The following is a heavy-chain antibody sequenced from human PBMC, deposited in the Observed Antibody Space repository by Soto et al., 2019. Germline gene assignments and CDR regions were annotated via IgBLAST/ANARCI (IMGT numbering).Heavy chain of an antibody. CDR1: GGTFSSYT. CDR3: AIDIGNDGYYYYGMDV. V-gene: IGHV1-69*04. J-gene: IGHJ6*02. CDR2: IIPILGIA. D-gene: IGHD1-1*01. Sequence: SVKVSCKASGGTFSSYTISWVRQAPGQGLEWMGRIIPILGIANYAQKFQGRVTITADKSTSTAYMELSSLRSEDTAVYYCAIDIGNDGYYYYGMDVWGQGTTVTVSS.